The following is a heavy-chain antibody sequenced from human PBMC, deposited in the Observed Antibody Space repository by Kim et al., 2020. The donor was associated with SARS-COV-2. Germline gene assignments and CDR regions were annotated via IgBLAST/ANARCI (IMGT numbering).Heavy chain of an antibody. CDR2: IYYSGST. CDR3: ARHFIPYYDILTGYYTSNWFDP. Sequence: SETLSLTCTVSGGSISSSSYYWGWIRQPPGKGLEWIGSIYYSGSTYYNPSLKSRVTISVDTSKNQFSLKLSSVTAADTAVYYCARHFIPYYDILTGYYTSNWFDPWGQGTLVTVSS. CDR1: GGSISSSSYY. J-gene: IGHJ5*02. D-gene: IGHD3-9*01. V-gene: IGHV4-39*01.